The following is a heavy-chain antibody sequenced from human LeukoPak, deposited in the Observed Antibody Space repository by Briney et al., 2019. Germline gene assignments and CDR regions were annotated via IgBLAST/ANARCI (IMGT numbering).Heavy chain of an antibody. D-gene: IGHD5-24*01. CDR2: IYYSGTT. V-gene: IGHV4-39*01. Sequence: SETLSLTCTVSGGSISSDSYYWGWIRQPPGKGLEWIGSIYYSGTTYYNPSLASRVTIFVDTSKNQFSLRLSSVTAADTAVYYCARRDQAIDYWGQGTLVTVSS. CDR1: GGSISSDSYY. J-gene: IGHJ4*02. CDR3: ARRDQAIDY.